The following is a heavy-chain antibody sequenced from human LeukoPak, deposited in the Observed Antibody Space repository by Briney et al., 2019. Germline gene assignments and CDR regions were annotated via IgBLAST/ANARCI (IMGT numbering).Heavy chain of an antibody. V-gene: IGHV3-7*01. CDR2: INQDGSVK. Sequence: GGSLRLSCAASGFTFSSHSMSWVRQAPGKGLDWVAHINQDGSVKYYVDSVKGRFTVSRDNAKNSLYLQMNSLRAEDTAVYYCARESHDPVRLSVDVWGKGTTVTVSS. J-gene: IGHJ6*04. D-gene: IGHD1-1*01. CDR3: ARESHDPVRLSVDV. CDR1: GFTFSSHS.